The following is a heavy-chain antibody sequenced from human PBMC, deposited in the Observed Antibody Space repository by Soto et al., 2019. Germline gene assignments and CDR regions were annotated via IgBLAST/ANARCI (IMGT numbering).Heavy chain of an antibody. CDR3: ARDIKPHRITMVRGVIGGDY. Sequence: EVQLVESGGGLVQPGGSLRLSCAASGFTFSSYSMNWVRQAPGKGLEWVSYVSSRSSTIYYADSVNGRFTISRDNTKNSMYLQMNSLRDEDTAVYYCARDIKPHRITMVRGVIGGDYWGQGTLVTVSS. CDR2: VSSRSSTI. V-gene: IGHV3-48*02. CDR1: GFTFSSYS. J-gene: IGHJ4*02. D-gene: IGHD3-10*01.